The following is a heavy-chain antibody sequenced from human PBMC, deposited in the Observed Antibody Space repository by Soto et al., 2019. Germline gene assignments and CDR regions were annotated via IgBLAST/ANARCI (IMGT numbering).Heavy chain of an antibody. CDR3: AKLGSTYYDSSGYDLYFDY. CDR2: ISGSGGST. D-gene: IGHD3-22*01. CDR1: GFTFSSYA. Sequence: GGSLRLSCAASGFTFSSYAMSLVRQAPGKGLEWVSAISGSGGSTYYADSVKGRFTISRDNSKNTLYLQMNSLRAEDTAVYYCAKLGSTYYDSSGYDLYFDYWGQGTLVTVS. J-gene: IGHJ4*02. V-gene: IGHV3-23*01.